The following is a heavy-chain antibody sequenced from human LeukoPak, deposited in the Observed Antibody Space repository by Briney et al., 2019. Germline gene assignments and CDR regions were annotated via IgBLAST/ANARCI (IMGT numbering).Heavy chain of an antibody. D-gene: IGHD2-15*01. V-gene: IGHV3-21*01. CDR2: ISSSSSYI. CDR1: GFTFSSYS. Sequence: GGSLRLSCAASGFTFSSYSMNWVRQAPGKGLEWVSSISSSSSYIYYADSVKGRFTISRDNAKNSLYLQMNSLRAEDTAVYYCARDASSGGSCFDSDYWGQGTLVTVSS. J-gene: IGHJ4*02. CDR3: ARDASSGGSCFDSDY.